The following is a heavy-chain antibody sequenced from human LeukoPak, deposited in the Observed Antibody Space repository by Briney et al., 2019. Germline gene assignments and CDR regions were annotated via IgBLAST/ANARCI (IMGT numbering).Heavy chain of an antibody. V-gene: IGHV4-39*01. D-gene: IGHD5-18*01. CDR2: IYYSGST. J-gene: IGHJ5*02. CDR3: VAGTAMVMDWFDP. CDR1: GGPISSSSYY. Sequence: SETLSLTCTVSGGPISSSSYYWGWIRQPPGKGLEWIGSIYYSGSTYYNPSLKSRVSISVDTSKNQFSLKLSSVTAADTAVYYCVAGTAMVMDWFDPWGQGTLVTVSS.